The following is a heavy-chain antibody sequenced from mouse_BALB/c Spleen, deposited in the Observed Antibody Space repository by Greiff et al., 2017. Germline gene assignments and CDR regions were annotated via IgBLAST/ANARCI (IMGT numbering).Heavy chain of an antibody. CDR3: ARSPLYYRYYAMDY. Sequence: DVKLQESGPGLVKPSQSLSLTCTVTGYSITSDYAWNWIRQFPGNKLEWMGYISYSGSTSYNPSLKSRISITRDTSKNQFFLQLNSVTTEDTATYYCARSPLYYRYYAMDYWGQGTSVTVSS. CDR1: GYSITSDYA. J-gene: IGHJ4*01. D-gene: IGHD2-14*01. V-gene: IGHV3-2*02. CDR2: ISYSGST.